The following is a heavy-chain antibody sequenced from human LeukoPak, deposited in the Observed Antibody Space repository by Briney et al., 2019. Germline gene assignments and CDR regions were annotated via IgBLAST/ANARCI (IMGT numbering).Heavy chain of an antibody. D-gene: IGHD6-19*01. CDR1: GFTFSSYE. J-gene: IGHJ4*02. CDR3: ARKVSSGWYLGDY. V-gene: IGHV3-48*03. Sequence: GGSLRLSCAASGFTFSSYEMNWVRQAPGKGLEWVSYISSSGSTIYYADSVKGRFTISRDNAKNSLYLQMNSLRAEDTAVYYCARKVSSGWYLGDYWGQGTLVTVSS. CDR2: ISSSGSTI.